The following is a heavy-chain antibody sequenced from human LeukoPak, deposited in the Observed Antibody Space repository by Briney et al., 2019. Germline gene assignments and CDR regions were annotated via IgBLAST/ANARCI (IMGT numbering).Heavy chain of an antibody. D-gene: IGHD4-23*01. J-gene: IGHJ4*02. Sequence: GGSLRLSCASSGFTFRTYGMHWVRQAPGKGLEWVSCISSSSSYIYYADSVKGRFTISRDNAKNSLYLQMNSLGAEDTAVYYCARARWGPDGYCFDYWGQGTLVTVSS. CDR3: ARARWGPDGYCFDY. CDR2: ISSSSSYI. V-gene: IGHV3-21*01. CDR1: GFTFRTYG.